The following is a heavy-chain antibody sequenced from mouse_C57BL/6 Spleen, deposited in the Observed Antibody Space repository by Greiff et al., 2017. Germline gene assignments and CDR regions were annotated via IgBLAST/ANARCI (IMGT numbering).Heavy chain of an antibody. D-gene: IGHD2-4*01. V-gene: IGHV1-61*01. CDR3: ARRADYDEAMDY. CDR1: GYTFTSYW. CDR2: IYPSDSET. Sequence: QVQLQQSGAELVRPGSSVKLSCKASGYTFTSYWMDWVKQRPGQGLEWIGNIYPSDSETHYNQKFKDKATLTVDKSSSTAYMQLSSLTSEDSAVYYCARRADYDEAMDYWGQGTSVTVSS. J-gene: IGHJ4*01.